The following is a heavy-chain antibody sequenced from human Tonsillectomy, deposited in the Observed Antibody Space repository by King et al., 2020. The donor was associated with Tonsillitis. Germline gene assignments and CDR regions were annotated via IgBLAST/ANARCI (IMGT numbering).Heavy chain of an antibody. Sequence: QLVQSGAEVKKPGASVKVSCKASGYTFTSYGISWVRQAPGQGLEWMGWISAYNGNTNYAQKLQGRVTMTTDTSTSTAYMELRSLRSDDTAVYYCARDHGPEQTYYDFWSVYYHFDSWGQGTLVTVSS. CDR2: ISAYNGNT. J-gene: IGHJ4*02. D-gene: IGHD3-3*01. CDR3: ARDHGPEQTYYDFWSVYYHFDS. CDR1: GYTFTSYG. V-gene: IGHV1-18*04.